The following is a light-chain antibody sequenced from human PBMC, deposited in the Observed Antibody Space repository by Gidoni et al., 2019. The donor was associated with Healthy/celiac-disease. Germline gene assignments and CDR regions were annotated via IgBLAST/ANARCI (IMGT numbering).Light chain of an antibody. CDR1: QSFSSN. V-gene: IGKV3-15*01. J-gene: IGKJ4*01. CDR2: GAS. Sequence: EIVMTQPPATLSVSPGERATLSCRASQSFSSNLAWYQQKPGQAPRLLIYGASTRATGIPARFSGSGSGTEFTLTISSLQSEDFAVYYCQQYNNWPPGTFGGGTKVEIK. CDR3: QQYNNWPPGT.